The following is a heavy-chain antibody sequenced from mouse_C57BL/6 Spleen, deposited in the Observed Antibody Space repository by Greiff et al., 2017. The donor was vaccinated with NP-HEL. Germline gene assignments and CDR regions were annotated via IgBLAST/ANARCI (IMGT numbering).Heavy chain of an antibody. V-gene: IGHV1-64*01. CDR2: IHPNSGST. J-gene: IGHJ1*03. Sequence: QVQLQQPGAELVKPGASVKLSCKASGYTFTSYWMHWVKQRPGPGLEWIGMIHPNSGSTNYNEKFKSKATLTVDKSSSTAYMQLSSLTSEDSAVYYCARGGYDGYYWYFDVWGTGTTVTVSS. CDR1: GYTFTSYW. CDR3: ARGGYDGYYWYFDV. D-gene: IGHD2-3*01.